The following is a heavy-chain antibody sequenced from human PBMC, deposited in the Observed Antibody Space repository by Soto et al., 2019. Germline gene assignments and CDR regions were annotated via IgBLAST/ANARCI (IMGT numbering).Heavy chain of an antibody. Sequence: SETLSLTCTVSGGSISSGDYYWSWIRQPPGKGLEWIGYIYYSGSTYYNPSLKSRVTISVDTSKNQFSLKLSSVTAADTAVYYCARGGIAAAGNFFYWGQGTLVTVSS. CDR2: IYYSGST. J-gene: IGHJ4*02. V-gene: IGHV4-30-4*01. D-gene: IGHD6-13*01. CDR3: ARGGIAAAGNFFY. CDR1: GGSISSGDYY.